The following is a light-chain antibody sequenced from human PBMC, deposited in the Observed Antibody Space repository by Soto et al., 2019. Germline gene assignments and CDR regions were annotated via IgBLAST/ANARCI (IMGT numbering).Light chain of an antibody. CDR2: AAS. CDR1: QSVSSNS. J-gene: IGKJ1*01. V-gene: IGKV3-20*01. CDR3: QYHDPLPTWT. Sequence: EVMLTQSPGTLSLSPGERAILSCRASQSVSSNSTVWYQQTPGQAPRLLIYAASSRATGIPDRFSGSGSGTDFTLTITRLEPEDFAVYYCQYHDPLPTWTFGQGTKVDIK.